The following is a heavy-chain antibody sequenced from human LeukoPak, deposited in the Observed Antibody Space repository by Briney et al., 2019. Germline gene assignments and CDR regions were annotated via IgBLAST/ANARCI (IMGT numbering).Heavy chain of an antibody. CDR3: ARASYYYGSGVWDYYYYYGMDV. D-gene: IGHD3-10*01. CDR1: GGFISSYY. V-gene: IGHV4-59*01. J-gene: IGHJ6*04. Sequence: SETLSLTCTVSGGFISSYYWSWIRQPPGKGLEWIGYIYYSGSTNYNPSLKSRVTISVDTSKNQFSLKLSSVTAADTAVYYCARASYYYGSGVWDYYYYYGMDVWGKGTTVTVSS. CDR2: IYYSGST.